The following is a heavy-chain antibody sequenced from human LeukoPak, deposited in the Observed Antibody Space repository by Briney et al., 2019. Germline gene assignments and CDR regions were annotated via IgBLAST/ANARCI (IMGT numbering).Heavy chain of an antibody. J-gene: IGHJ4*02. D-gene: IGHD2-2*01. CDR3: ARGFRDIVVVPAAMSTYYFDY. CDR1: GFTFSSYA. Sequence: PGGSLRLSCAASGFTFSSYAMSWVRQAPGKGLEWVSAISGSGGSTYYADSVKGRFTISRDNSKNTLYLQMNSLRAEDTAVYYCARGFRDIVVVPAAMSTYYFDYWGQGTLVTVPS. V-gene: IGHV3-23*01. CDR2: ISGSGGST.